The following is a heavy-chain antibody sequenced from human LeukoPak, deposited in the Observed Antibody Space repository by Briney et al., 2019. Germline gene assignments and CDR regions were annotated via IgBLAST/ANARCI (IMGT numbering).Heavy chain of an antibody. CDR2: ISSNGGST. Sequence: PGGSLRLSCAASGFTFSSYAMHWVRQAPGKGLEYVSAISSNGGSTYYANSVKGRFTISRDNSKNTLYLQMGSLRAEDMAVYYCARSLYSGYDFGYWGQGTLVTVSS. D-gene: IGHD5-12*01. CDR3: ARSLYSGYDFGY. CDR1: GFTFSSYA. V-gene: IGHV3-64*01. J-gene: IGHJ4*02.